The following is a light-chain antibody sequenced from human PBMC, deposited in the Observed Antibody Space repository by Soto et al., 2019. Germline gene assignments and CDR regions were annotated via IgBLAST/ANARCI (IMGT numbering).Light chain of an antibody. CDR3: ATWDDGLRGVV. V-gene: IGLV1-47*02. CDR2: VND. J-gene: IGLJ2*01. Sequence: QLVLTQPPSASGTPGQRLTISCSGSSSNIGSHYVYWYQHLPGTAPELLIHVNDQRPSGVPDRFSGSKSGTSASLAISGLRSEDEADYYCATWDDGLRGVVFGGGTKLTVL. CDR1: SSNIGSHY.